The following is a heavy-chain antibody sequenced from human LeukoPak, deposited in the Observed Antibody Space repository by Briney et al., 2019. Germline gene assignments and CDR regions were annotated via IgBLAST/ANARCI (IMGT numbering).Heavy chain of an antibody. D-gene: IGHD6-19*01. CDR3: AKQSAGSSAWNSLHFDY. J-gene: IGHJ4*02. CDR2: ISDSGGST. V-gene: IGHV3-23*01. CDR1: GFTLSSYA. Sequence: GGSLRLSCAASGFTLSSYAMSWVHQAPGKGLEWISVISDSGGSTYYADSVKGRFTFSRDNSKNTLYLQMNSLRGEDTAVYLCAKQSAGSSAWNSLHFDYWGQGTLVTVSS.